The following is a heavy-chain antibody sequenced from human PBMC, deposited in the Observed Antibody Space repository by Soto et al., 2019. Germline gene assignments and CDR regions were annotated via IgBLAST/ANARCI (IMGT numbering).Heavy chain of an antibody. D-gene: IGHD2-15*01. CDR1: GGSISSGDYY. CDR2: IYYSGGT. V-gene: IGHV4-30-4*01. Sequence: SETLSLTCTVSGGSISSGDYYWSWIRQPPGKGLEWIGHIYYSGGTYYNPSLKSRVTISVDTSKNQFSLKLSSVTAADTAVYYCARLVQLLQGRWFDPWGQGTLVTVSS. J-gene: IGHJ5*02. CDR3: ARLVQLLQGRWFDP.